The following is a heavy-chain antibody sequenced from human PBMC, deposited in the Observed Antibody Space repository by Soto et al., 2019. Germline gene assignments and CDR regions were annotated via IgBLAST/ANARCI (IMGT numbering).Heavy chain of an antibody. Sequence: GGSLRLSCAASGFTFSSYAMSWVRQAPGKGLEWVSAISGSGGSTYYTDSVKGRFTISRDNSKNTLYLQMNSLRAEDTAVYYCATRILSYCSGGSCPPGAFDIWGQGTMVTVSS. J-gene: IGHJ3*02. CDR1: GFTFSSYA. CDR3: ATRILSYCSGGSCPPGAFDI. D-gene: IGHD2-15*01. V-gene: IGHV3-23*01. CDR2: ISGSGGST.